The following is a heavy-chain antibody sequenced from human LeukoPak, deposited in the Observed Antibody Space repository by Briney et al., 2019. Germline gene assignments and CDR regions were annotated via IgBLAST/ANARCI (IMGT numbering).Heavy chain of an antibody. Sequence: SQTLSLTCAISGDSVSNNSAAWNWLTQSPSRGLASLGRTYYRSKWYNDYAESVKSRITINPDTSKNQFSLQLNSVTPEDTAVYYCARSIAVAGTLNYWGQGTLVTVSS. CDR2: TYYRSKWYN. CDR3: ARSIAVAGTLNY. J-gene: IGHJ4*02. V-gene: IGHV6-1*01. CDR1: GDSVSNNSAA. D-gene: IGHD6-19*01.